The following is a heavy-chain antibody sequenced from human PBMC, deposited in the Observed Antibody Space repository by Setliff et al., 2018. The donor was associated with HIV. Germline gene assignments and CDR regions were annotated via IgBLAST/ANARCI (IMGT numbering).Heavy chain of an antibody. Sequence: PGGSLRLSCAASGFTLNTYAMNWVRQAPGKGLEWVSTISGSGDITFYADSVKGRFTISTDNSKGTLYLQMSSLRAEDTALYYCARDSLLEWSRYGYKDVWGKGTTVTVSS. CDR3: ARDSLLEWSRYGYKDV. CDR1: GFTLNTYA. V-gene: IGHV3-23*01. D-gene: IGHD3-3*01. CDR2: ISGSGDIT. J-gene: IGHJ6*03.